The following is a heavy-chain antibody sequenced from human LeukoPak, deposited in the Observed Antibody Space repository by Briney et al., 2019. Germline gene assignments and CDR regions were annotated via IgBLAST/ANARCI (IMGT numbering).Heavy chain of an antibody. Sequence: SETLSLTCAVYGGSITGYYWSWIRQTPGRGLEWVGEIHYTGATSYNPSLKSRATISTDTSKNQFSLRLSSVTAADTAVYYCARGNILTGYCFDFWGQGALVTVSS. J-gene: IGHJ4*02. CDR3: ARGNILTGYCFDF. CDR2: IHYTGAT. D-gene: IGHD3-9*01. CDR1: GGSITGYY. V-gene: IGHV4-34*01.